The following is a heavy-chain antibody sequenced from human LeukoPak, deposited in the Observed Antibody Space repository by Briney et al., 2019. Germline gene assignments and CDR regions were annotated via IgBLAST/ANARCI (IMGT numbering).Heavy chain of an antibody. Sequence: SETLSLTCTVSGGSISSYYWSWIRQPPGKGLEWIGYMYYSGSTNYNPSLKSRVTISVDTSKNQFSLKLSSVTAADTAVYYCARATWIQLGGWFDPWGQGTLVTVSS. J-gene: IGHJ5*02. CDR2: MYYSGST. CDR1: GGSISSYY. D-gene: IGHD5-18*01. CDR3: ARATWIQLGGWFDP. V-gene: IGHV4-59*01.